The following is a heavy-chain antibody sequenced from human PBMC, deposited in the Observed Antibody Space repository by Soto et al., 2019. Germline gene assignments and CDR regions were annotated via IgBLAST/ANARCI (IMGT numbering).Heavy chain of an antibody. D-gene: IGHD6-13*01. Sequence: QVQLQESGPGLVKPSQTLSLTCTVSGGSISSGGYYWSWIRQHPGKGLEWIGYIYYSGSTYYNPALKSRVTISVATSKNQFSLKLSSVTAADTAVYYCARAAAKIYYYGMDVWGQGTTVTVSS. V-gene: IGHV4-31*03. J-gene: IGHJ6*02. CDR1: GGSISSGGYY. CDR2: IYYSGST. CDR3: ARAAAKIYYYGMDV.